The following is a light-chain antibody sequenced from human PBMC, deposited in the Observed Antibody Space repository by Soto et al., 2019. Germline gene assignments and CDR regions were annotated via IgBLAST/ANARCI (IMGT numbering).Light chain of an antibody. Sequence: DIQMTQSPSTLSASVGDRVTITCRASQSLGIWLAWHQQKPGKAPKLLIYDASTLKSGVPSRFSGSGSGTKFTLTISSLQHDDFATYYCQEYNSYSGTFGQGTKVEVK. CDR3: QEYNSYSGT. CDR2: DAS. CDR1: QSLGIW. J-gene: IGKJ1*01. V-gene: IGKV1-5*01.